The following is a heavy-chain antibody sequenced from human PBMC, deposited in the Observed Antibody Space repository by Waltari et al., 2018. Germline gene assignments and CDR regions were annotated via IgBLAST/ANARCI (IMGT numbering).Heavy chain of an antibody. CDR1: GYTFTSYG. V-gene: IGHV1-18*01. J-gene: IGHJ6*04. CDR2: RSAYNGNT. D-gene: IGHD3-10*01. Sequence: QVQLVQSGAEVKKPGASVKVSCKASGYTFTSYGISWVRQAPGQGLEWMGWRSAYNGNTNYAQKLQGRVTMTTDTSTSSADLELRSLRSDDTAVYYCARLRGITSMDVWGKGSTVTVSS. CDR3: ARLRGITSMDV.